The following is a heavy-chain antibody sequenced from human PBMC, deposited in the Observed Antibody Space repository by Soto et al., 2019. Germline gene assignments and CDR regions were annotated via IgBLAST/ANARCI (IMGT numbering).Heavy chain of an antibody. Sequence: DVQLLESGGGSVHPGGSLRLACAGSGFRFSDYSMNWVRQAPGKGLEWVSYITSSGDSTYYADSGKGRFTVSRDNAKNSLFLQMNGLRDEDTAVYYCARLPKGSTVTSWGQGTLVTVSS. D-gene: IGHD4-17*01. J-gene: IGHJ4*02. V-gene: IGHV3-48*02. CDR2: ITSSGDST. CDR1: GFRFSDYS. CDR3: ARLPKGSTVTS.